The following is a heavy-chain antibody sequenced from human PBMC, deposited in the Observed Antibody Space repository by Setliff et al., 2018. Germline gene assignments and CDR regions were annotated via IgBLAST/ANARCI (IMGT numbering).Heavy chain of an antibody. CDR3: ARGTDYHGSGSYWAKDV. D-gene: IGHD3-10*01. Sequence: GASVKVSCKASGYTSINYGISWVRQAPGQGLEWMGWISGSTDNTNYAQKFRGRVTLTKDTSITTVYMDLSRLKSDDTAVYYCARGTDYHGSGSYWAKDVWGKGTTVTVSS. CDR2: ISGSTDNT. CDR1: GYTSINYG. V-gene: IGHV1-18*01. J-gene: IGHJ6*04.